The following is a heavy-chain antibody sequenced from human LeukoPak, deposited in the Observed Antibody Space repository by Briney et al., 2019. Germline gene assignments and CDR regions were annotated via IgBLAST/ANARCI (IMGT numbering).Heavy chain of an antibody. CDR2: IIPIFGTA. J-gene: IGHJ6*02. Sequence: GSSVKVSCKASGGTFSSYAISWVRQAPGQGLEWMGGIIPIFGTADYAQKFQGRVTITADESTSTAYMELSSLRSEDTAVYYCAGVKVHEWSWARATSRAYYYGMDVWGQGTTVTVSS. D-gene: IGHD3-3*01. CDR1: GGTFSSYA. CDR3: AGVKVHEWSWARATSRAYYYGMDV. V-gene: IGHV1-69*01.